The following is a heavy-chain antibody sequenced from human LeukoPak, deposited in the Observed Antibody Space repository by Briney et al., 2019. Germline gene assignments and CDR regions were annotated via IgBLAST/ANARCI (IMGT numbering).Heavy chain of an antibody. CDR1: GFTFSSYG. CDR2: ISYDGSNK. D-gene: IGHD3-16*01. V-gene: IGHV3-30*18. CDR3: AKERIEQYAVLGY. Sequence: GRSLRLSCAASGFTFSSYGMHWVRQAPGKGLEWVAVISYDGSNKYYADSVRGRFTISRDNSKNTLYLQMNSLRAEDTAVYYCAKERIEQYAVLGYWGQGTLVTVSS. J-gene: IGHJ4*02.